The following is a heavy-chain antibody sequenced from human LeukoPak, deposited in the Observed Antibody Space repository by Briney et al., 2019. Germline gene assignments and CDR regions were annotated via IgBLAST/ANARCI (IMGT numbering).Heavy chain of an antibody. V-gene: IGHV3-7*03. CDR3: AKTIGYCSGGSCPA. CDR1: GFTFSSYW. D-gene: IGHD2-15*01. J-gene: IGHJ5*02. CDR2: IKQDGSEK. Sequence: GGSLRLSCAASGFTFSSYWMNWVRQAPGKGLEWVANIKQDGSEKYYVDSVKGRFTISRDNAKNSLYLQMNSLRAEDTAVYYCAKTIGYCSGGSCPAWGQGTLVTVSS.